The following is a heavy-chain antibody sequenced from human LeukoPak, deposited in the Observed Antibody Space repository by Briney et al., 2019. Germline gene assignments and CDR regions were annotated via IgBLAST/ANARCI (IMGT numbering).Heavy chain of an antibody. D-gene: IGHD3-9*01. J-gene: IGHJ4*02. CDR3: AKSADILTGYHHY. Sequence: GGSLRLSCAASGFTFSSYAMSWVRQAPGKGLEWVSSISGSGGGTYYADSVKGRFTISRDNSKNKLYMQMNSLRAEDTAVYYRAKSADILTGYHHYWGQGTLVTVSS. CDR1: GFTFSSYA. V-gene: IGHV3-23*01. CDR2: ISGSGGGT.